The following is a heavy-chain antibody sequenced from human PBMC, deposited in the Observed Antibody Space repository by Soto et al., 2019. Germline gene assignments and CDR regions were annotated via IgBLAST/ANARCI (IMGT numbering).Heavy chain of an antibody. Sequence: GESLKISCKASEYSFSFYWIGWVRQMPGKGLEWMAIMYPDDSDIRYSPSFEAHVTISADKSTSTAFLQWSSLKASDTATYYCATAYVYDFENSNYYRDAFDIWGQGTLVTVSS. CDR3: ATAYVYDFENSNYYRDAFDI. D-gene: IGHD3-22*01. J-gene: IGHJ3*02. CDR2: MYPDDSDI. V-gene: IGHV5-51*01. CDR1: EYSFSFYW.